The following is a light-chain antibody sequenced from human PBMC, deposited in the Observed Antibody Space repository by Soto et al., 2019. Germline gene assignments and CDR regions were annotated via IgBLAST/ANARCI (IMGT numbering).Light chain of an antibody. Sequence: QSALTQPASVSGSPGQSITISCTGTSSDVGNYDYVSWYQQHPGKAPKLMIFEVSNRPSGVSDRFSGSKSGNTASLTISGLQAEDEADYYCISYSSSSTLGVFGGGTK. CDR2: EVS. V-gene: IGLV2-14*01. CDR1: SSDVGNYDY. J-gene: IGLJ3*02. CDR3: ISYSSSSTLGV.